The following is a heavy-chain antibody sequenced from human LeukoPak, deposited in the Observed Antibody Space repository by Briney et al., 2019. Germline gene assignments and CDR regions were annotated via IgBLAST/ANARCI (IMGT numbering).Heavy chain of an antibody. CDR1: SGSISSSTYY. CDR2: ISYNGRT. CDR3: ARRDIVATIDY. Sequence: SETLSLTCTVSSGSISSSTYYWGWIRQPPGKGLEWIGDISYNGRTNYTPSLKSRVTIPVDTPKNQFSLKLRFVTASDTAVYYCARRDIVATIDYWGQGTLITVSS. D-gene: IGHD5-12*01. V-gene: IGHV4-39*01. J-gene: IGHJ4*02.